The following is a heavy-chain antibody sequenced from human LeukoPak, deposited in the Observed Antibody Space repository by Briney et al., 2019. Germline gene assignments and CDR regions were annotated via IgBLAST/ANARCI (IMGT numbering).Heavy chain of an antibody. CDR3: ARGYSYGPYYFDY. D-gene: IGHD5-18*01. J-gene: IGHJ4*02. CDR2: IYYSGST. V-gene: IGHV4-30-4*01. Sequence: SETLSLTCTVSGGSISSGDYYWSWIRQPPGKGLEWIGYIYYSGSTYYNPSLKSRVTISVDTSKNQFSLKLSSVTAADTAVYYCARGYSYGPYYFDYWGQGTLVTVSS. CDR1: GGSISSGDYY.